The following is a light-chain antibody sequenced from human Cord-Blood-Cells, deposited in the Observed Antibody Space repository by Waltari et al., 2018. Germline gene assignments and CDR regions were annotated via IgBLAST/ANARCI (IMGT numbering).Light chain of an antibody. CDR1: RPNIGAGYD. J-gene: IGLJ3*02. CDR3: QSYDSSLSGSV. Sequence: QSVLTQPPSVSGAPGQRVTISCTGSRPNIGAGYDVHWYQQLPGTAPKLLIYGNNSRPSGVPYRFSGSKSGTSASLAITGLQAEDEADYYCQSYDSSLSGSVFGGGTKLTVL. V-gene: IGLV1-40*01. CDR2: GNN.